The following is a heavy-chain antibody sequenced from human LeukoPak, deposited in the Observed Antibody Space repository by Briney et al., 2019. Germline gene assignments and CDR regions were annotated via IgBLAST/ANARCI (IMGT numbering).Heavy chain of an antibody. Sequence: PSETLSLTCAVYGVSFSGYYWSWIRQPPGKGLEWIGEINHSGSTNYNPSLKSRVTISVDTSKNQFSLKLSSVTAADTAVYYCAKAGSYYDTLYDAWGQGTLVTVSS. J-gene: IGHJ5*02. CDR1: GVSFSGYY. CDR3: AKAGSYYDTLYDA. V-gene: IGHV4-34*01. CDR2: INHSGST. D-gene: IGHD3-22*01.